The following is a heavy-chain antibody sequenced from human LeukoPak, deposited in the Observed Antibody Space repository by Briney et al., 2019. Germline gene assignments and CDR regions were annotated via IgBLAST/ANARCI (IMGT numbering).Heavy chain of an antibody. J-gene: IGHJ4*02. D-gene: IGHD3-10*01. V-gene: IGHV1-18*01. CDR1: GYTFTSYG. Sequence: ASVKVSCKASGYTFTSYGISWVRQAPGQGLEWMEWISAYNGNTNYAQKLQGRVTMTTDTSTSTAYMELRSLRSDDTAVYYCARGSMMDYYGSGSYLYYFDYWGQGTLVTVSS. CDR3: ARGSMMDYYGSGSYLYYFDY. CDR2: ISAYNGNT.